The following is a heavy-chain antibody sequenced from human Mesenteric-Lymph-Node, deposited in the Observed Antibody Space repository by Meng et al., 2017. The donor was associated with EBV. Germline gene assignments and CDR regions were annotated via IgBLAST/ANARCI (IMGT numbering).Heavy chain of an antibody. CDR2: IFHSGTT. D-gene: IGHD3-10*01. J-gene: IGHJ5*02. V-gene: IGHV4-4*02. CDR3: AKVDGSGRSNWFDP. CDR1: GGAISSYNW. Sequence: QVVLRGSGPGLWKPSGHLSLTCAVSGGAISSYNWWSWVRQTPGKGLEWIGEIFHSGTTNNNPSLRSRLTLSVDKSKNQFSLRLSSVTAADTAVYYCAKVDGSGRSNWFDPWGQGTLVTVSS.